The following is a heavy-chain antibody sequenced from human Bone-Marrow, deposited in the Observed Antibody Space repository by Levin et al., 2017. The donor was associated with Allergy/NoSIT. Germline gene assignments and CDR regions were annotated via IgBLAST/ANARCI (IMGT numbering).Heavy chain of an antibody. J-gene: IGHJ6*02. D-gene: IGHD2-2*01. CDR2: INHSGST. CDR3: ARVPTLGYCSSTSCPPYYYYGMDV. V-gene: IGHV4-34*01. Sequence: SQTLSLTCAVYGGSFSGYYWSWIRQPPGKGLEWIGEINHSGSTNYNPSLKSRVTISVDTSKNQFSLKLSSVTAADTAVYYCARVPTLGYCSSTSCPPYYYYGMDVWGQGTTVTVSS. CDR1: GGSFSGYY.